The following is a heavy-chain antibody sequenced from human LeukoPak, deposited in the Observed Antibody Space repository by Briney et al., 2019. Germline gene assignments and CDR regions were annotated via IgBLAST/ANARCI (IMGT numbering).Heavy chain of an antibody. CDR3: ARGSSGRYFAFIDY. Sequence: GGSLRLSCAASGLIFSNYWMGWVRQAPGKGLEWVASINQDASEKYYVDSAKGRFTISRDNAKNSLYLQMNSLRVEDTAVYYCARGSSGRYFAFIDYWGQGILVTVSS. V-gene: IGHV3-7*01. D-gene: IGHD1-26*01. CDR2: INQDASEK. CDR1: GLIFSNYW. J-gene: IGHJ4*02.